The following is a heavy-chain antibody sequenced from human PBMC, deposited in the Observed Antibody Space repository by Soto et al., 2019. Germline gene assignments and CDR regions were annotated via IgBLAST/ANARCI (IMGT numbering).Heavy chain of an antibody. V-gene: IGHV3-48*02. J-gene: IGHJ4*02. CDR1: GFTFSSYS. Sequence: EVQLVESGGGLVQPGGSLRLSCAASGFTFSSYSMNWVRQAPGKGLEWVSYISSSSSTIYYADSVKGRFTISRDNAKNSLYLQMNSLRDEDTAVYYWARDRGYSGYGEHENWGQGTLVTVSS. CDR2: ISSSSSTI. CDR3: ARDRGYSGYGEHEN. D-gene: IGHD5-12*01.